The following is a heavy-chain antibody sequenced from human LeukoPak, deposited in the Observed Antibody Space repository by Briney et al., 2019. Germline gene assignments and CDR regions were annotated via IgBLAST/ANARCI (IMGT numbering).Heavy chain of an antibody. CDR2: IRYDGSNK. Sequence: GGSLRLSCAASGFTFSSYGTHWVRQAPGKGLEWVAFIRYDGSNKYYADSVKGRFTISRDNSKNTLYLQMNSLRAEDTAVYYCAKDQELLWFGEPMYYFDYWGQGTLVTVSS. CDR3: AKDQELLWFGEPMYYFDY. V-gene: IGHV3-30*02. CDR1: GFTFSSYG. J-gene: IGHJ4*02. D-gene: IGHD3-10*01.